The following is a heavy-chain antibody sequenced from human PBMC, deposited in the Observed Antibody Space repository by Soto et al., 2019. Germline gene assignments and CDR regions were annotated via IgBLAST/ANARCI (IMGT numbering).Heavy chain of an antibody. Sequence: LSLTCTVSGGSISSYYWSWIRQPPGKGLEWIGYIYYSGSTNYNPSLKSRVTISVDTSKNQFSLKLSSVTAADTAVYYCARELAAGYYGMDVWGQGTTVTVSS. D-gene: IGHD6-13*01. CDR1: GGSISSYY. V-gene: IGHV4-59*01. CDR2: IYYSGST. J-gene: IGHJ6*02. CDR3: ARELAAGYYGMDV.